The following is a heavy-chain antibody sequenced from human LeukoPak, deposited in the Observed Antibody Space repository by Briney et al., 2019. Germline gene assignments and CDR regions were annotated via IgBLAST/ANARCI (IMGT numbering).Heavy chain of an antibody. CDR1: GLTFSNYA. D-gene: IGHD2-8*02. J-gene: IGHJ4*02. CDR3: ARDWVTGGYGFDY. Sequence: PGGSLRLSCAASGLTFSNYAMSWVRQAPGKGLEWVSSISTSSSYIYYADSVKGRFTISRDNAKNSLYLQMNSLRAEDTAVYYCARDWVTGGYGFDYWGQGTLVTVSS. V-gene: IGHV3-21*01. CDR2: ISTSSSYI.